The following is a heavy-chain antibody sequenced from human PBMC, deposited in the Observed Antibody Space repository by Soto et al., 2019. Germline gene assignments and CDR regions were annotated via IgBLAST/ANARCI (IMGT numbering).Heavy chain of an antibody. V-gene: IGHV1-69*13. CDR1: GGSFSSYA. CDR2: GIPIFGTA. D-gene: IGHD3-9*01. J-gene: IGHJ6*02. CDR3: AGDYDILTGYGMDV. Sequence: GASVKVSCKASGGSFSSYAISRVGQAPGQGLEWMGGGIPIFGTAHYAQNFQGRVTITEDESTSTAYMELSSLRSEETAVYYCAGDYDILTGYGMDVWGQRTTVTVSS.